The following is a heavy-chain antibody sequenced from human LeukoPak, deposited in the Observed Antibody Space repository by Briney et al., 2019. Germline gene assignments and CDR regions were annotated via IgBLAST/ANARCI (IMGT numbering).Heavy chain of an antibody. J-gene: IGHJ4*02. V-gene: IGHV1-2*06. CDR1: GYTFTGYS. CDR2: INPNSGVT. D-gene: IGHD2-2*01. CDR3: ARVGVEGASCYDY. Sequence: ASVKVSCKASGYTFTGYSMHWVRQAPGQGLEWMGRINPNSGVTNYAQKFQGRVTMTRDTSISTAYMELSSLRSDDTAVYYCARVGVEGASCYDYWGQGTLVTVSS.